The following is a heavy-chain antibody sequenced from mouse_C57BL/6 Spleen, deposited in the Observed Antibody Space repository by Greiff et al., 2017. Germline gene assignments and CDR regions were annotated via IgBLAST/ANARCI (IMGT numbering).Heavy chain of an antibody. CDR1: GYTFTDYE. CDR3: TRRPH. Sequence: VQLQQSGAELVRPGASVTLSCKASGYTFTDYEMHWVKQTPVHGLEWIGAIDPETGGTAYNQKVKGKAILTADKSSSTAYMELRSRTSEDSAIYYCTRRPHWGQGTTLTVSS. V-gene: IGHV1-15*01. J-gene: IGHJ2*01. CDR2: IDPETGGT.